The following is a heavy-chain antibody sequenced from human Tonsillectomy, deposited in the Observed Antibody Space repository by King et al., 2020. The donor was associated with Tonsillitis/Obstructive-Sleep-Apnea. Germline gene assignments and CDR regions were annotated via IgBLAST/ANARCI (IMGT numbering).Heavy chain of an antibody. J-gene: IGHJ3*02. CDR3: ARDHYGDYPEYAIYI. V-gene: IGHV3-33*01. Sequence: VQLVESGGGVVQPGRSLRLSCAASGFTFSSYGMHWVRQAPGKGLEWVAVIWYDGSNKYYADSVKGRFTISRDNSKNTLYLQMNSLRAEDTAVYYCARDHYGDYPEYAIYISGQGKTVTVSS. D-gene: IGHD4-17*01. CDR2: IWYDGSNK. CDR1: GFTFSSYG.